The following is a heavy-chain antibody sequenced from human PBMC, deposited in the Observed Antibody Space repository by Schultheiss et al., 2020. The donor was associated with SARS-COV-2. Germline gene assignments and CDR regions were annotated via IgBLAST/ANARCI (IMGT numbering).Heavy chain of an antibody. D-gene: IGHD1-14*01. J-gene: IGHJ4*02. CDR3: ASHGPGFDY. CDR1: GGSISSYY. Sequence: SETLSLTCTASGGSISSYYWGWIRQPPGKGLEWIGYIYYSGSTYYNPSLKSRVTISVDTSKNQFSLKLSSVTAADTAVYYCASHGPGFDYWGQGTLVTVSS. CDR2: IYYSGST. V-gene: IGHV4-59*08.